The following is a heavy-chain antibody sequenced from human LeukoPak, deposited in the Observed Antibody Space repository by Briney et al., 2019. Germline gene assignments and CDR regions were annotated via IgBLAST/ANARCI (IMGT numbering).Heavy chain of an antibody. CDR1: VFTFSDYY. D-gene: IGHD3-22*01. J-gene: IGHJ1*01. V-gene: IGHV3-11*01. Sequence: PGGSLRLSCAASVFTFSDYYMTWIRQAPGKGLEWVSHISSGGRTIYYADSVKGRFTISRDNAKNSLYLQMNSLRAEDTAVYYCARTGTYYYDTWGQGTLVTVSS. CDR2: ISSGGRTI. CDR3: ARTGTYYYDT.